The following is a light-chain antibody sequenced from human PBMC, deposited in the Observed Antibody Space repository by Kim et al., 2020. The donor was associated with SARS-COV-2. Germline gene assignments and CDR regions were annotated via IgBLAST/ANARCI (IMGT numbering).Light chain of an antibody. Sequence: QSVLTQPPSASGTPGQRVTISCSGSSSNIGVNSVYWFQQLPGTAPKLLIYGNSQRPSGVPDRFSASKSGTSASLAVSGLRSDDEADFYCAAWDDSLSDWVFGGGTQLTVL. V-gene: IGLV1-47*01. CDR2: GNS. CDR1: SSNIGVNS. J-gene: IGLJ3*02. CDR3: AAWDDSLSDWV.